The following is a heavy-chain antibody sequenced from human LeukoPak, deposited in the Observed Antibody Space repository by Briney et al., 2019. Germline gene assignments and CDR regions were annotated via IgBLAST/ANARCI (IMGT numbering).Heavy chain of an antibody. CDR3: ARDRGIQLWLQYYFDY. Sequence: ASVKVSCKASGYTFTGYYMHWVRQAPGQGLEWMGWINPNSGGTNYAQKFQGRVTMTRDTSTSTAYMELSRLRSDDTAVYYCARDRGIQLWLQYYFDYWGQGTLVTVSS. CDR2: INPNSGGT. D-gene: IGHD5-18*01. J-gene: IGHJ4*02. CDR1: GYTFTGYY. V-gene: IGHV1-2*02.